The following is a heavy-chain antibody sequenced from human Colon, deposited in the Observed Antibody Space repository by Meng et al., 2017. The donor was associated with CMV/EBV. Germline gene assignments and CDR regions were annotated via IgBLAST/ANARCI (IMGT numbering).Heavy chain of an antibody. Sequence: QGQLVESGAEVKKPGASVKVSCKASGYTFTNYGISWVRQAPGQGLEWMGWISAYTGDTYYAQKFQGRATMTTDTSTSTAYMELRSLRSDDTAVYYCVRESQSGSYIYLQHWGQGTLVTVSS. D-gene: IGHD1-26*01. J-gene: IGHJ1*01. CDR2: ISAYTGDT. V-gene: IGHV1-18*01. CDR3: VRESQSGSYIYLQH. CDR1: GYTFTNYG.